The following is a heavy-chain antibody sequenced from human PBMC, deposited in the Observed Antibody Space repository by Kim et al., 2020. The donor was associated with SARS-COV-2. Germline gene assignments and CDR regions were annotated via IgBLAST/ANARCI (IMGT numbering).Heavy chain of an antibody. CDR2: GIA. Sequence: GIANYAQKFQCRVTITADKSTSAAYMGLSSLRSEDTAVYYCARPSGSSDYWGQGTLVTVSS. D-gene: IGHD1-26*01. CDR3: ARPSGSSDY. J-gene: IGHJ4*02. V-gene: IGHV1-69*02.